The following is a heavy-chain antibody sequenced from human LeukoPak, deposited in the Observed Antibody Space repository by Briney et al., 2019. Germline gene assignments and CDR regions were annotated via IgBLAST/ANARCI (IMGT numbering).Heavy chain of an antibody. J-gene: IGHJ6*03. CDR2: INPNSGGT. D-gene: IGHD3-10*01. CDR3: ARVPMVRGVTIWDSDYYYYYMDV. Sequence: ASVKVSCKASGYTFTGYYMHWVRQAPGQGLEWMGWINPNSGGTNYAQKFQGRVTMTRDTSISTAYMELSRLRSDDTAVYYCARVPMVRGVTIWDSDYYYYYMDVWGKGTTVTVSS. CDR1: GYTFTGYY. V-gene: IGHV1-2*02.